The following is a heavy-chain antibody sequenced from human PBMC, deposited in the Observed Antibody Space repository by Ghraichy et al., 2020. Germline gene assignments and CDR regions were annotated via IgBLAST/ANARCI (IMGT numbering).Heavy chain of an antibody. D-gene: IGHD5-12*01. CDR2: TSSTSGNI. J-gene: IGHJ6*02. Sequence: GGYLRLSCAASGFALSAYSMNWVRQAAGKGLEWISSTSSTSGNIYYGDSVKGRFTIVRDNVKNSLYLQMDSLRPEDTAVYFCAREKRGFYYYAMDVWGQGTTVTVSS. V-gene: IGHV3-21*01. CDR1: GFALSAYS. CDR3: AREKRGFYYYAMDV.